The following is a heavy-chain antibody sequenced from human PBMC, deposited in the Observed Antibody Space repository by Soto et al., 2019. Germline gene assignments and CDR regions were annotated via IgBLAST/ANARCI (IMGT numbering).Heavy chain of an antibody. CDR3: AKDEDEEVPAAIFPYGVDV. D-gene: IGHD2-2*02. CDR1: GFTFSSYA. J-gene: IGHJ6*02. V-gene: IGHV3-23*01. Sequence: HPGGSLRLSCAASGFTFSSYAMSWVRQAPGKGLEWVSTIRGGAANIYYADSVKGRFTISRDNSKNTLYLQMNSLRAEDTAVYYCAKDEDEEVPAAIFPYGVDVWGQGTTVTVSS. CDR2: IRGGAANI.